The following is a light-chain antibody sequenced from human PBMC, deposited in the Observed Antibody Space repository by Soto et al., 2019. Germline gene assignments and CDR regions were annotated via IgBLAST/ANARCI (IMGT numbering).Light chain of an antibody. V-gene: IGKV3-20*01. CDR3: QQYGRSPL. Sequence: ENVLTQSPGTLSLSPGETASLSCRASRGVGTSYLAWYQQKPGQAPRLLLYGTSNRATGIPDRFSGSGSGTVFTLTISGLEPEDFAVYFCQQYGRSPLFGQGTKLEIK. CDR1: RGVGTSY. CDR2: GTS. J-gene: IGKJ2*01.